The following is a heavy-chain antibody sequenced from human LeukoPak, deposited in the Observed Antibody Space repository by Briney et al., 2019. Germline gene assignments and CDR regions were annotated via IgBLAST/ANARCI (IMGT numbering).Heavy chain of an antibody. CDR1: GFTFDDYA. D-gene: IGHD3-10*01. CDR3: AKDRYYYGSGSYPPSYYYYGMDV. J-gene: IGHJ6*02. Sequence: GGSLRLSRAASGFTFDDYAMHWVRQAPGKGLEWVSGISWNSGSIGYADSVKGRFTVSRDNAKNSLYLQMNSLRAEDTALYYCAKDRYYYGSGSYPPSYYYYGMDVWGQGTTVTVSS. V-gene: IGHV3-9*01. CDR2: ISWNSGSI.